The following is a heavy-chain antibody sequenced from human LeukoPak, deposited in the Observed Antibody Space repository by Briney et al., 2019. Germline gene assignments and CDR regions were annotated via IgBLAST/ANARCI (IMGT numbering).Heavy chain of an antibody. CDR1: GGSISSSSYY. CDR3: ARLVALYGDYDWFDP. J-gene: IGHJ5*02. D-gene: IGHD4-17*01. CDR2: IHYSGST. Sequence: SETLSLTCTVSGGSISSSSYYWGWIRQPPGKGLEWIGSIHYSGSTYYNPSLKSRVTISVDTSKNQFSLKLSSVTAADTAVYYCARLVALYGDYDWFDPWGQGTLVTVSS. V-gene: IGHV4-39*01.